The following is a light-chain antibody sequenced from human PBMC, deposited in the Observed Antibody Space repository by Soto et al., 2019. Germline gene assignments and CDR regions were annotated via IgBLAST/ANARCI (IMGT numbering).Light chain of an antibody. V-gene: IGKV1-9*01. CDR3: QQLRDYPLT. CDR1: QGISSF. Sequence: IQVTQSQSSLSASIGDRVTITCRASQGISSFLAWYQQKPGNAPELLIFGASTLQSGVPSRFSGSGSGTDFTLTISSLQPEDFATYYCQQLRDYPLTFGGGTKVEIK. CDR2: GAS. J-gene: IGKJ4*01.